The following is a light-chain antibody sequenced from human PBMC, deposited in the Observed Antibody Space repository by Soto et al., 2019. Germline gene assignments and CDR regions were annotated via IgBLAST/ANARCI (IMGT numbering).Light chain of an antibody. V-gene: IGKV3-15*01. CDR1: LSVGSS. Sequence: EIVMTQSPATLSVSPGESATLSCRASLSVGSSLAWFQQKPGQAPRLIIHAASTRATGIPARFSGSGFGTEFTLTISRLQSADCAVYYCQQYNNWRTFGQGTKVEIK. CDR2: AAS. CDR3: QQYNNWRT. J-gene: IGKJ1*01.